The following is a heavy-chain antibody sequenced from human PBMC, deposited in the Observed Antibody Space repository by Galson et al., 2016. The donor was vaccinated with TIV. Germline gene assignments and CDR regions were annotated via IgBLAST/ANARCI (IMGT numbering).Heavy chain of an antibody. V-gene: IGHV3-9*01. CDR2: ISWNSGNT. CDR3: AKGQLRAGRSFYYMDV. Sequence: SLRLSCAASGFTFDDYAMHWVRQVPGRGLEWVSVISWNSGNTVYADSVKGRFIISRDNAKNSLYLEMNSVRGEDTALYYCAKGQLRAGRSFYYMDVWGKGTTVTVSS. CDR1: GFTFDDYA. D-gene: IGHD1-1*01. J-gene: IGHJ6*03.